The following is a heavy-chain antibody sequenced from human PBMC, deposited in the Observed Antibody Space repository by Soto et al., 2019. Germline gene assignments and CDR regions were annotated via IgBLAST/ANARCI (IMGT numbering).Heavy chain of an antibody. J-gene: IGHJ6*02. D-gene: IGHD3-16*01. V-gene: IGHV3-49*03. CDR2: IRSKAYGGTT. Sequence: PGGSLRLSCTASGFTFGEYAMSWFRQAPGKGLEWVGFIRSKAYGGTTEYAASVKGRFTISRDDSKSIAYLQMNSLKAEDTAVYYCSRDPFNSTSSSEMDTWGQGAALTISS. CDR1: GFTFGEYA. CDR3: SRDPFNSTSSSEMDT.